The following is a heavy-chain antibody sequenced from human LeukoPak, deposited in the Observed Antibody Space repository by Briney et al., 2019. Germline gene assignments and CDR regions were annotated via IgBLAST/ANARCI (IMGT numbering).Heavy chain of an antibody. CDR3: ARVNYYQTSGYYYVIDF. Sequence: SETLSLTCTVSGDSIGSGDYYWSWIRQPPGKGLEWIGCISHTGSTYYNPSLRSPVIISVDMSQNQFSLKLSSVTAADTAVYYCARVNYYQTSGYYYVIDFWGQGTLVTVSS. J-gene: IGHJ4*02. CDR2: ISHTGST. D-gene: IGHD3-22*01. V-gene: IGHV4-30-4*01. CDR1: GDSIGSGDYY.